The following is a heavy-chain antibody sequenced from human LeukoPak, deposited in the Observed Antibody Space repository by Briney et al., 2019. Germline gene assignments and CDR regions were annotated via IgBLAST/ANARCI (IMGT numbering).Heavy chain of an antibody. CDR3: ARSHKNWFDP. Sequence: GASVKVSCKASGYTFTGYYMHWVRQAPAQGLELMGCSNPNTGDTKYAQKVQGRVTMTMDTSINTAYMELSRLRSDDTAVYYCARSHKNWFDPWGQGTLVTVSS. V-gene: IGHV1-2*02. J-gene: IGHJ5*02. CDR1: GYTFTGYY. CDR2: SNPNTGDT.